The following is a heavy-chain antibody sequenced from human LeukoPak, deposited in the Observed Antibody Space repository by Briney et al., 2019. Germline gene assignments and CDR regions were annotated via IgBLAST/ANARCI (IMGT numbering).Heavy chain of an antibody. CDR1: GFTFSSYA. Sequence: GGSLRLSCAASGFTFSSYAMSWVRQAPGKGLEWVSAISGSGGSTYYADSVKGRFTISRDNSKNMLYLQMNSPRAEDTAVYYCAKGSDFWSGYSYYYYYYYMDVWGKGTTVTVSS. J-gene: IGHJ6*03. D-gene: IGHD3-3*01. V-gene: IGHV3-23*01. CDR3: AKGSDFWSGYSYYYYYYYMDV. CDR2: ISGSGGST.